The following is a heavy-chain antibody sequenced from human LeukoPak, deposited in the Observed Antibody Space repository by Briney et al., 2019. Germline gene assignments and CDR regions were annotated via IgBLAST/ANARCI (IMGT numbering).Heavy chain of an antibody. Sequence: GGSLRLSCAASGFTFSSYDMHWVRQATGKGLEWVSAIGTAGDTYYPGSVKGRFTISRENAKNSLYLQMNSLRAEDTAVYYCARVGSGWYAIDYWGQGTLATVSS. D-gene: IGHD6-19*01. CDR2: IGTAGDT. CDR3: ARVGSGWYAIDY. CDR1: GFTFSSYD. J-gene: IGHJ4*02. V-gene: IGHV3-13*01.